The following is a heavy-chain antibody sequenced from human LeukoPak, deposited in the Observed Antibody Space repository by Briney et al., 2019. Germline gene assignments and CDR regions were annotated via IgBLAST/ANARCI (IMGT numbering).Heavy chain of an antibody. CDR1: GYSFTSYW. CDR3: VRLLQHIDY. D-gene: IGHD4-11*01. Sequence: AESLKISCQGSGYSFTSYWIGWVRQMPGKGLQWMGIIYPGDSDTRYSPSFQGQVTISVDKSISTAYLQWSSLKASDTAMYYCVRLLQHIDYWGQGTLVSVSS. J-gene: IGHJ4*02. CDR2: IYPGDSDT. V-gene: IGHV5-51*01.